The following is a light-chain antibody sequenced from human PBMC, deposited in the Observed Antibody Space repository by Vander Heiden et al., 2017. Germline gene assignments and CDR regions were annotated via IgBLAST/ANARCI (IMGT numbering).Light chain of an antibody. CDR1: QSVSSN. CDR2: GAS. J-gene: IGKJ2*01. CDR3: QQYNNWPPYT. Sequence: EVVMTQSPASLSVSPGERVTLSCRASQSVSSNVAWYQQKPGQGPHLLILGASTRATGIPARFSGSGSGTEFTLTISSLQSEDFAIYFCQQYNNWPPYTFGQGTKLEMK. V-gene: IGKV3D-15*01.